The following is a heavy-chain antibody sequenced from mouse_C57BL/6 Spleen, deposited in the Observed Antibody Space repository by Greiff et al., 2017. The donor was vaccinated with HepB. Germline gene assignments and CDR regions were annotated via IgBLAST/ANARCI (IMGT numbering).Heavy chain of an antibody. D-gene: IGHD1-1*01. J-gene: IGHJ3*01. V-gene: IGHV1-18*01. CDR1: GYTFTDYN. Sequence: LVEPGASVKIPCKASGYTFTDYNMDWVKQSHGKSLEWIGDINPNNGGTIYNQKFKGKATLTVDKSSSTAYMELRSLTSEDTAVYYCARPYYYGSSPAWFAYWGQGTLVTVSA. CDR2: INPNNGGT. CDR3: ARPYYYGSSPAWFAY.